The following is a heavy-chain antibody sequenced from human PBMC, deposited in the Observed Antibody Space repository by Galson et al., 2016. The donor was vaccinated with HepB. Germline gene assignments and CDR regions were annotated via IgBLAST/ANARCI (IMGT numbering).Heavy chain of an antibody. Sequence: SETLSLTCTVSGGSIRSNNFYWGWLRQPPGKGLEWIATISYSGIAYYNPSLKSRVTISVDTSENQFALKLSSVTAADTAVFYCARGILASGSRGGWIYFDFWGQGTLVTVSS. D-gene: IGHD3-10*01. CDR1: GGSIRSNNFY. J-gene: IGHJ4*02. CDR2: ISYSGIA. V-gene: IGHV4-39*06. CDR3: ARGILASGSRGGWIYFDF.